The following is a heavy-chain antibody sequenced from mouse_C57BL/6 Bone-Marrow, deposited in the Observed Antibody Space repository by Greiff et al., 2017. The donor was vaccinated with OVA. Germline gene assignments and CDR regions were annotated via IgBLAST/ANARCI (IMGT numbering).Heavy chain of an antibody. V-gene: IGHV5-12*01. CDR2: ISNGGGST. CDR1: GFTFSDYY. D-gene: IGHD2-9*01. CDR3: ARHGSYYGYDDFDY. Sequence: EVKLVESGGGLVQPGGSLKLSCAASGFTFSDYYMYWVRQTPEKRLEWVAYISNGGGSTYYPDTVKGRFTISRDNAKNTLYLQMSRLKSEDTAMYYCARHGSYYGYDDFDYWGQGTTLTVSS. J-gene: IGHJ2*01.